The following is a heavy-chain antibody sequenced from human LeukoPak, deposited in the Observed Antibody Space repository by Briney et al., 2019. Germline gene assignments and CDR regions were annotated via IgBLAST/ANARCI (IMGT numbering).Heavy chain of an antibody. V-gene: IGHV4-34*01. CDR2: INHSGST. CDR3: ARRGPGSPYYYYYMDV. CDR1: GGSFSGYY. D-gene: IGHD3-10*01. J-gene: IGHJ6*03. Sequence: SETLSLTCAVYGGSFSGYYWSWIRQPPGKGLEWIGEINHSGSTNYNPSLKSRVTISVDTSKNQFSLKLSSVTAADTAVYYCARRGPGSPYYYYYMDVRGKGTTVTVSS.